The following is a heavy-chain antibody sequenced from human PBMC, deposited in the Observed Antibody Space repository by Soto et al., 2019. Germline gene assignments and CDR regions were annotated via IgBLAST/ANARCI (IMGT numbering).Heavy chain of an antibody. D-gene: IGHD3-3*01. CDR2: ISYDGSNK. J-gene: IGHJ5*02. CDR1: GFTFSSYA. CDR3: ARVANYDFWSGKKSWFDP. V-gene: IGHV3-30-3*01. Sequence: GGSLRLSCAASGFTFSSYAMHWVRQAPGKGLEWVAVISYDGSNKYYADSVKGRFTISRDNSKNTLYLQMNSLRAEDTAVYYCARVANYDFWSGKKSWFDPWGQGTLVTVSS.